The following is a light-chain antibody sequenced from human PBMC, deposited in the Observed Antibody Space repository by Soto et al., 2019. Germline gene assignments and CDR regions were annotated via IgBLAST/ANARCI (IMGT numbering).Light chain of an antibody. CDR3: CSYAGSYTFVV. CDR1: SSDVGGYNY. CDR2: EVS. V-gene: IGLV2-8*01. Sequence: QSALTQPPSASGSPGQSVTISCTGTSSDVGGYNYVSWYQHHPGKAPKLMIYEVSKRPSGVPDRFSGSKSGNTASLTVSGLQAEDEAEYYCCSYAGSYTFVVFGGGTKVTVL. J-gene: IGLJ2*01.